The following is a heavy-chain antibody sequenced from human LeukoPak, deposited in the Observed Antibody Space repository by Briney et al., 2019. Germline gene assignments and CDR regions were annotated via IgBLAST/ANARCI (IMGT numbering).Heavy chain of an antibody. CDR3: ASGSYYEDYFDY. CDR1: GFTFSTYA. V-gene: IGHV3-23*01. Sequence: GGSLGLSCAASGFTFSTYAMSWVRQAPGKGLEGVSGISDSGVRTHYADSVKGRFTISRDNSKNTLYLQMNSLRAEDTAVYHCASGSYYEDYFDYWGQGILVTVSS. J-gene: IGHJ4*02. D-gene: IGHD1-26*01. CDR2: ISDSGVRT.